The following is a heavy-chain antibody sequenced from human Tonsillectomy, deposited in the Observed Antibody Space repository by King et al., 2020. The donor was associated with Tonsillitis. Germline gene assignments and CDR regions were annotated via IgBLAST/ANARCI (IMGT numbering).Heavy chain of an antibody. CDR2: ISWNSGSI. V-gene: IGHV3-9*01. CDR1: GFTFDDYT. Sequence: VQLVESGGGLVQPGRSLRLSCVASGFTFDDYTMHWVRQAPGKGLEWVSSISWNSGSIDYVDSVKGRFTISRDNAKNSLYLQMNSLRGEDTALYYCAKDRRPYGMDVWGQGPTFTVSS. J-gene: IGHJ6*02. CDR3: AKDRRPYGMDV.